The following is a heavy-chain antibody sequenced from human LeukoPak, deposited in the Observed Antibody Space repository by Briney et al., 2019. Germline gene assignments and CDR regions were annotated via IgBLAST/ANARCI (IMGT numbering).Heavy chain of an antibody. V-gene: IGHV4-59*02. CDR2: IHNSGST. Sequence: PSETLSLTCIVSGGSARSYYWSWIRQPPGEGLEWIAYIHNSGSTNYNPSLKSRVTISVDTSKNQFSLKLSSVTAADTAVYYCARGWEYCSSTSCSNWFDPWGQGTLVTVSS. CDR1: GGSARSYY. D-gene: IGHD2-2*01. CDR3: ARGWEYCSSTSCSNWFDP. J-gene: IGHJ5*02.